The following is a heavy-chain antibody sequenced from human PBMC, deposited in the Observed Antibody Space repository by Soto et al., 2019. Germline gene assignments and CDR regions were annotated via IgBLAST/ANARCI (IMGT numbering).Heavy chain of an antibody. D-gene: IGHD3-10*01. CDR3: TSNRQLWFLATLLPDYYGMDV. Sequence: GGSLRLSCAASGFTFSNAWMNWVRQAPGKGLEWVGRIKSKTDGGTTDYAAPVKGRFTISRDDSKNTLYLQMNSLKTEDTAVYYCTSNRQLWFLATLLPDYYGMDVWGQGTTVTVSS. CDR2: IKSKTDGGTT. V-gene: IGHV3-15*07. CDR1: GFTFSNAW. J-gene: IGHJ6*02.